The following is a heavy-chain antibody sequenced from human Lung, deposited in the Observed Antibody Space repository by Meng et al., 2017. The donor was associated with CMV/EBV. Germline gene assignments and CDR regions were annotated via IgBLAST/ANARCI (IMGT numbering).Heavy chain of an antibody. V-gene: IGHV1-2*02. CDR1: AYTFTGYY. Sequence: SVXVSXXAFAYTFTGYYLHWVRQAPGQGLEWMGWINANSGGTNYAQKFQGRVTMTRDTAIGTAYMSLSRLRSDDTAVYYCARGSYYYDSSGPFDPWGQGALVTVSS. CDR3: ARGSYYYDSSGPFDP. D-gene: IGHD3-22*01. CDR2: INANSGGT. J-gene: IGHJ5*02.